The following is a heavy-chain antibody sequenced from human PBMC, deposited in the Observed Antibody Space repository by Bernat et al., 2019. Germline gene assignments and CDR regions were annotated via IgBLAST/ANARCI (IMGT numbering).Heavy chain of an antibody. CDR2: ISYDGSNK. CDR1: GFTFSSYA. D-gene: IGHD6-19*01. Sequence: VQLVESGGGLVQPGRSLRLSCAASGFTFSSYAMHWVRQAPGKGLEWVAVISYDGSNKYYADSVKGRFTISRDNSKNTLYLQMNSLRAEDTAVYYCARDLSSGWSLVTTDYYYYGMDVWGQGTTVTVSS. J-gene: IGHJ6*02. CDR3: ARDLSSGWSLVTTDYYYYGMDV. V-gene: IGHV3-30-3*01.